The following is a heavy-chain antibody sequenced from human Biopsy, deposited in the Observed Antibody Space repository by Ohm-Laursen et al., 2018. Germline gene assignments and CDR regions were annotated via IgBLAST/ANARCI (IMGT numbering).Heavy chain of an antibody. V-gene: IGHV5-51*01. CDR3: ARSSAAGFYFYGMDI. D-gene: IGHD2-15*01. Sequence: ESLKISCKGSGYSFGNFWLGWVRQLPGKGLGWMGSIYPGDSDSKYSQSFQGQVTISVDASVSIAYLQWSSLKATDTAMYYCARSSAAGFYFYGMDIWGQGTMVTVSS. CDR2: IYPGDSDS. J-gene: IGHJ6*02. CDR1: GYSFGNFW.